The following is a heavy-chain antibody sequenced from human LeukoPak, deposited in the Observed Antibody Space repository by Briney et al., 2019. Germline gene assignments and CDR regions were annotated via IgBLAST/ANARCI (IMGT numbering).Heavy chain of an antibody. CDR2: INSDGSST. D-gene: IGHD6-19*01. V-gene: IGHV3-74*01. CDR1: GFTFSSYS. Sequence: PGGSLRLSCAASGFTFSSYSMNWVRQAPGKGLVWVSRINSDGSSTSYADSVKGRFTISRDNAKNTLYLQMNSLRAEDTAVYYCAREIAVAGTLYFDYWGQGTLVTVSS. J-gene: IGHJ4*02. CDR3: AREIAVAGTLYFDY.